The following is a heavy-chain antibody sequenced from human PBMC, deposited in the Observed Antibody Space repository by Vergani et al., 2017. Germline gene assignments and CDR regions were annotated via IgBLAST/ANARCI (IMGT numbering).Heavy chain of an antibody. Sequence: QVQLVQSGAEVKKPGASVKVSCKASGYTFTGYYMHWVRQAPGQGLEWMGIINPSGGSTSYAQKFQGRVTMTRDTSTSTVYMELSSLRSEDTAVYYCARSADYYDSSGILIDYWGQGTLVTVSS. CDR1: GYTFTGYY. J-gene: IGHJ4*02. CDR3: ARSADYYDSSGILIDY. D-gene: IGHD3-22*01. CDR2: INPSGGST. V-gene: IGHV1-46*01.